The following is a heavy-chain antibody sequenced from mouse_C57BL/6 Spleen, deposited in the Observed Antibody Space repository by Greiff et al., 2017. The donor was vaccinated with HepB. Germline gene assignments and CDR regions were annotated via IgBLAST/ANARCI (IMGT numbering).Heavy chain of an antibody. CDR2: INPNNGGT. Sequence: EVQLQQSGPELVKPGASVKISCKASGYTFTDYYMNWVKQSNGKSLEWIGDINPNNGGTSYNQKFKGKATLTVDKSSSTAYMELRSLTSEDSAVYYCAPWIYCAMDYWGQGTSVTVSS. J-gene: IGHJ4*01. CDR1: GYTFTDYY. CDR3: APWIYCAMDY. V-gene: IGHV1-26*01.